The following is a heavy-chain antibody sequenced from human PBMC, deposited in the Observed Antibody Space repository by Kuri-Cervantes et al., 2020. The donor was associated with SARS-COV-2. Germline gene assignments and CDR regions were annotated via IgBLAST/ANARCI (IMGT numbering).Heavy chain of an antibody. V-gene: IGHV4-34*01. J-gene: IGHJ2*01. CDR1: SGSFSGYY. D-gene: IGHD4-17*01. Sequence: SETLSLTCAVFSGSFSGYYWSWIRQSPGKGLEWIGNINHSGSTNYNPSLSSRVTISVDMSTNHFPLRLSSVTAADTAMYYCARVDGDYVEWYFDHWGRGTLVTVSS. CDR2: INHSGST. CDR3: ARVDGDYVEWYFDH.